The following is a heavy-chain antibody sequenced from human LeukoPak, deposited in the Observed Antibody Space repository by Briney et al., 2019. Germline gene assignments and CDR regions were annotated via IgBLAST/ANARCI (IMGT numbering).Heavy chain of an antibody. J-gene: IGHJ6*02. CDR2: ISAYNGNT. D-gene: IGHD3-22*01. CDR1: GYTFTSYG. CDR3: ARDYYYDSSGYYYYYYGMDV. Sequence: AASVKVSCKASGYTFTSYGISWVRQAPGQGLEWMGWISAYNGNTNYAQKLQGRVTMTTDTSTSTAYMELRSLRSDDTAVYYCARDYYYDSSGYYYYYYGMDVWGQGTTVTVSS. V-gene: IGHV1-18*01.